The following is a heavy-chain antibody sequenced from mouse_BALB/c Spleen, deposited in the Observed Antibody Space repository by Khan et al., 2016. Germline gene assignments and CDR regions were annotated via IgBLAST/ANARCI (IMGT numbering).Heavy chain of an antibody. D-gene: IGHD2-13*01. V-gene: IGHV9-3*02. CDR2: INTNTGEP. J-gene: IGHJ4*01. Sequence: QIQLVQSGPELKKHGETVKISCKASEYTFTNYGMNWVKQAPGKGLKWMGWINTNTGEPTYAEEFKGRFAFSLEDSASTAYLQINNLKNEDSATYFCARTGDYPYYAMDYWGQGTSVTVSS. CDR1: EYTFTNYG. CDR3: ARTGDYPYYAMDY.